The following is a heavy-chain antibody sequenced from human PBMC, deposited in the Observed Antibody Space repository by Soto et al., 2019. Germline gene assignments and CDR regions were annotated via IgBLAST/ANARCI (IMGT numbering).Heavy chain of an antibody. V-gene: IGHV4-34*01. CDR2: INHSGST. CDR1: GGSFSGYY. Sequence: SETLSLTCAVYGGSFSGYYWSWIRQPPGKGLEWIGEINHSGSTNYNPSLKSRVTISVDTSKNQFSLKLSSVTAADTAVYYCARTSSMYYYGSGSLASWFDPWGQGTLVTVS. CDR3: ARTSSMYYYGSGSLASWFDP. J-gene: IGHJ5*02. D-gene: IGHD3-10*01.